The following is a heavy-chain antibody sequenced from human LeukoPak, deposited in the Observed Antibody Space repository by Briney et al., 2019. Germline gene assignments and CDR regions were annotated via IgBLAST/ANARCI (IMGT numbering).Heavy chain of an antibody. J-gene: IGHJ1*01. V-gene: IGHV3-48*04. CDR1: GFTFSSFS. CDR2: ISSSSSTI. Sequence: GGSLTLSCAASGFTFSSFSMNWVRQAPGKGLEWVSYISSSSSTIYYADSVKGRFTISRDNAKNSLYLQMNSLRAEDTAVYYCARGVPAGDYVEYFQHWGQGTLVTVSS. D-gene: IGHD4-17*01. CDR3: ARGVPAGDYVEYFQH.